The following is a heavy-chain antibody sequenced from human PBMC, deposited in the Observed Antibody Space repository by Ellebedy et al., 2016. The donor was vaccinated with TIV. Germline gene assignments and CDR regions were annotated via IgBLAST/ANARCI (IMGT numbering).Heavy chain of an antibody. Sequence: SVKVSCKASGGTFSSYAISWVRHAPGQGLEWMGRIIPMLGIVNYAQKFQGRVTITRDTSASTAYMELSSLRSEDTAVYYCARLSRVYDSSGYNWFDPWGQGTLVTVSS. CDR2: IIPMLGIV. J-gene: IGHJ5*02. V-gene: IGHV1-69*04. CDR1: GGTFSSYA. CDR3: ARLSRVYDSSGYNWFDP. D-gene: IGHD3-22*01.